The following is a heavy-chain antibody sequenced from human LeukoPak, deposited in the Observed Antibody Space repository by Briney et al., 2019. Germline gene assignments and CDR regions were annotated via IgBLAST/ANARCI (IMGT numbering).Heavy chain of an antibody. J-gene: IGHJ4*02. CDR2: IANSGNI. CDR1: GVSISSSTYY. D-gene: IGHD4-17*01. CDR3: ARPSMDYGDYEAYFAY. Sequence: SETLSLTCTVSGVSISSSTYYWAWIRQPPGKGLEWIASIANSGNIYFNPSLKSRVTVSVDTSGNHVSLRLSSVTAADTAVYYCARPSMDYGDYEAYFAYWGQGTLVTVSS. V-gene: IGHV4-39*02.